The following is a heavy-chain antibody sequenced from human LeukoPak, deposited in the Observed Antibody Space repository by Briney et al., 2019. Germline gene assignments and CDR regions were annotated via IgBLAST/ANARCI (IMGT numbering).Heavy chain of an antibody. CDR1: GFTFGTYW. CDR2: INPDAGTK. CDR3: AKLIGTFTTYDY. D-gene: IGHD1/OR15-1a*01. J-gene: IGHJ4*02. Sequence: PGGSLTLSCETSGFTFGTYWMSWVRQAPGKGLEWVASINPDAGTKHYLDSVKGRFTISRDNPQNSLYLHMYSLGAGDTAVYYCAKLIGTFTTYDYWGQGALVTVSS. V-gene: IGHV3-7*01.